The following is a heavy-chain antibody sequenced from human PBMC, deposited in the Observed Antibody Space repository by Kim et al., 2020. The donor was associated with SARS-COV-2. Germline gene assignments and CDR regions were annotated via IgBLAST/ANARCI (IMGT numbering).Heavy chain of an antibody. V-gene: IGHV3-48*03. CDR1: GFTFSSYE. D-gene: IGHD3-22*01. CDR3: ARDAYYYGGRPWSGYGM. CDR2: ISDSASSI. J-gene: IGHJ6*01. Sequence: GGSLRLSCAASGFTFSSYEMNWVRQAPGKGLEWISYISDSASSIFYADSVKGRFTISRDNAKNSLYMQMSSLRAEDTAIYYCARDAYYYGGRPWSGYGM.